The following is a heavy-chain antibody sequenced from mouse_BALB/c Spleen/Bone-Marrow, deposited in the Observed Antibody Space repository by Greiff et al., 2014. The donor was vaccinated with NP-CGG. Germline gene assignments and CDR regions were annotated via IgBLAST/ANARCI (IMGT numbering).Heavy chain of an antibody. D-gene: IGHD2-13*01. V-gene: IGHV1-5*01. CDR1: GYTFTSYW. J-gene: IGHJ2*01. CDR3: TRSCDRYYFDY. CDR2: IYPGNSDT. Sequence: VQLQQSGTVLARPGASVKMSCKASGYTFTSYWMHWVKQRPGQGLEWIGAIYPGNSDTSYNQKFKGKAKLTAVTSTSTAYMELSSLTNDDSAVYYCTRSCDRYYFDYWGQGTTLTVSS.